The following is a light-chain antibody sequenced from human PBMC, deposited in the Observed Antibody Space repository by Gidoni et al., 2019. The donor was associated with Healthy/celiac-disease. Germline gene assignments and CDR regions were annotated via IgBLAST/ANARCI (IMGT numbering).Light chain of an antibody. V-gene: IGKV3-11*01. CDR3: QKRSNWPLX. Sequence: EIVLTQSPATLSLSPGERATLSCRASQSVSSYLAWYQQKPGQAPRLLIYDASNRATGIPARFSGGGSGTDFNLTIRSLEPEDFAVYYCQKRSNWPLXFXGGTKVEIK. CDR2: DAS. J-gene: IGKJ4*01. CDR1: QSVSSY.